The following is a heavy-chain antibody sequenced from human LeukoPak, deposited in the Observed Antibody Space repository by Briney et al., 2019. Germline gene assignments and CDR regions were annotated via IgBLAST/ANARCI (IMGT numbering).Heavy chain of an antibody. CDR2: ISSDGSDT. D-gene: IGHD1-14*01. Sequence: GGSLRLSCVASGLSFSSYWMHWVRQGPGKGRMWVARISSDGSDTKYGDSVKGRFTISRDNAKNTLYLQMNSLRAEDTAVYYCARDQTQTGPTTVDHWGQGTQVTVSS. CDR1: GLSFSSYW. J-gene: IGHJ4*02. V-gene: IGHV3-74*01. CDR3: ARDQTQTGPTTVDH.